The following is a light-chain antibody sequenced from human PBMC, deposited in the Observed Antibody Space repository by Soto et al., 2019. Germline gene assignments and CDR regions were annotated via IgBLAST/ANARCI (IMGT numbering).Light chain of an antibody. J-gene: IGLJ1*01. Sequence: QTVVTQPPSASGTPGQRVTISCSGSSSNIGTNTVNWYLQLPGTAPKLLIYNNDERPSGVPERFSGSKSGTSASLAIGGLQSEDEADYYSAAWDDSLDGFYVFGSGIKVTVL. CDR3: AAWDDSLDGFYV. CDR1: SSNIGTNT. V-gene: IGLV1-44*01. CDR2: NND.